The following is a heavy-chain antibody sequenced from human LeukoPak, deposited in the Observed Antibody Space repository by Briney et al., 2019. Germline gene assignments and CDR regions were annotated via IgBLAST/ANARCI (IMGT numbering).Heavy chain of an antibody. D-gene: IGHD3-22*01. J-gene: IGHJ4*02. V-gene: IGHV1-18*01. Sequence: VASVKVSCKASGYTFTNYGIFWVRQAPGQGLEWMGWISAYSGNTNYAQKLQGRVTMTTETSTSTAYMELESLRSDVTAVYYCAISQGSYYDTSGYLGGDYWGQGTLVTVSS. CDR1: GYTFTNYG. CDR2: ISAYSGNT. CDR3: AISQGSYYDTSGYLGGDY.